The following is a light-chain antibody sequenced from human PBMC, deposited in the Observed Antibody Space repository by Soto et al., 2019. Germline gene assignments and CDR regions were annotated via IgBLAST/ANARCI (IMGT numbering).Light chain of an antibody. V-gene: IGKV1-33*01. J-gene: IGKJ4*01. CDR1: QDISNY. Sequence: EMQMTQSPASLFGFLGEGVPLIFQASQDISNYLNWYQQKPGKAPKLLIYDASNLETGVPSRFSGSGSGTDFTFTISSLQPEDIGTYYCQQYDNLLPFGGGTKVDIK. CDR2: DAS. CDR3: QQYDNLLP.